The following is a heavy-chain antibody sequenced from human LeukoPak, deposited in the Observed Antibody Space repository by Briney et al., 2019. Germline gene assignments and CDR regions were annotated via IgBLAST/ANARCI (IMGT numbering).Heavy chain of an antibody. J-gene: IGHJ4*02. Sequence: GGSLRLSCAASGFTFSSYWMSWVRQAPGKGLEWVANIKQDGSEKYYVDSVKGRFTISRDNAKNSLYLQMNSLRAEDTAAYYCARGDDSSGYYAPINYWGQGTLVTVSS. V-gene: IGHV3-7*01. CDR2: IKQDGSEK. CDR3: ARGDDSSGYYAPINY. D-gene: IGHD3-22*01. CDR1: GFTFSSYW.